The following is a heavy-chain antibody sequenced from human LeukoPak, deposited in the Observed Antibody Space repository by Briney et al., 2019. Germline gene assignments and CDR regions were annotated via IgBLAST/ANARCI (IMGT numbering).Heavy chain of an antibody. V-gene: IGHV3-48*02. Sequence: GGSPRLSCATSGFSFTDYPMNWVRQALGKGLEWISNIRTTAEGAKYAYYADSVKGRVTISRDDSKNTLYLHMNSLRDDDTAVYYCATDQRYAFDYWGQGILVTVSS. D-gene: IGHD3-9*01. CDR3: ATDQRYAFDY. CDR2: IRTTAEGAKYA. J-gene: IGHJ4*02. CDR1: GFSFTDYP.